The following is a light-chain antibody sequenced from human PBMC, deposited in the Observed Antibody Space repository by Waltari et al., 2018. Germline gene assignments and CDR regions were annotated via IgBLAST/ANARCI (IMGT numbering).Light chain of an antibody. Sequence: SYELTQPPSVSVSPGQAARITCSGDALPTKYAYWYQQKSGQAPVLVIYEDSKRPSGIPARFSGSSSGTTTTLTLSGAQVEDEGDYYGYSTDSSDTHRVFGGGTKLTVL. V-gene: IGLV3-10*01. CDR3: YSTDSSDTHRV. CDR1: ALPTKY. J-gene: IGLJ3*02. CDR2: EDS.